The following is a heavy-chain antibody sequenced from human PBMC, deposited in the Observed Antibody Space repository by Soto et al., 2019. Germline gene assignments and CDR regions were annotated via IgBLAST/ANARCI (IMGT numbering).Heavy chain of an antibody. CDR2: IIPILGIA. J-gene: IGHJ6*03. D-gene: IGHD2-8*01. Sequence: ASVKVSCKASGGTFSSYTISWVRQAPGQGLEWMGRIIPILGIANYAQKFQGRVTITADKSTSTAYMELSSLRSEDTAVYYCARGLSPYCTNGVCYKGNYYYYMDVWGKGTTVTVSS. V-gene: IGHV1-69*02. CDR1: GGTFSSYT. CDR3: ARGLSPYCTNGVCYKGNYYYYMDV.